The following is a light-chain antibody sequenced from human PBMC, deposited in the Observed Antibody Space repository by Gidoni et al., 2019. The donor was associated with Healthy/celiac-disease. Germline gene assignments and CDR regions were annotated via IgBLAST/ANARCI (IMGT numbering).Light chain of an antibody. J-gene: IGLJ2*01. CDR2: DVS. CDR1: SSDVGGYNY. V-gene: IGLV2-14*03. Sequence: QSALTQPAPVSVSPAQSITIPCTGPSSDVGGYNYVSWYQQHPGKAPKLMIYDVSNRPSGVSNRFSGSKSGNTASLTISGLQAEDEADYYCSSYTSSSTLVFGGGTKLTVL. CDR3: SSYTSSSTLV.